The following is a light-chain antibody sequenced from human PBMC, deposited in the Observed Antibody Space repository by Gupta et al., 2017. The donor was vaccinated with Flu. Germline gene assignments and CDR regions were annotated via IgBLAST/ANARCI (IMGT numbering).Light chain of an antibody. CDR1: QSVRSH. V-gene: IGKV3-11*01. Sequence: PATLSVSAGDRATLACRASQSVRSHLAWYRQRPGQAPRLLIYDASNRATGIPARFSGSGYGTDFTLTISILEPEDFAVYYCQQRTNWLFTFGPGTKVDIK. J-gene: IGKJ3*01. CDR2: DAS. CDR3: QQRTNWLFT.